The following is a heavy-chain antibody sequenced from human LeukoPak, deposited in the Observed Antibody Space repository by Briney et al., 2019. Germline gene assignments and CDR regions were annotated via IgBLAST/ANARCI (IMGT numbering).Heavy chain of an antibody. Sequence: GGSLRLSCAASGFTFSNYEMNWIRQAPGKGLEWVSSISSSSSYIYYADSVKGRFTVSRDNAKNSLYLQMNSLRAEDTAVYYCARERSSSWYVDLEFDYWGQGTLVTVSS. CDR3: ARERSSSWYVDLEFDY. CDR1: GFTFSNYE. CDR2: ISSSSSYI. D-gene: IGHD6-13*01. V-gene: IGHV3-21*01. J-gene: IGHJ4*02.